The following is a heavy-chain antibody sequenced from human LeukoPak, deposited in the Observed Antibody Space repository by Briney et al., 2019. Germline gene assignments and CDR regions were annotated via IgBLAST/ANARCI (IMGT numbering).Heavy chain of an antibody. J-gene: IGHJ3*02. D-gene: IGHD2-2*01. Sequence: PSKTLSLTCTASGGSISSGGYYWSWIRQHPGKGLEWIGYIYYSGSTYYNPSLKSRVTISVDTSKNQFSLKLSSVTAADTAVYYCARVASRNIVVVPAAYAFDIWGQGTMVTVSS. CDR2: IYYSGST. CDR3: ARVASRNIVVVPAAYAFDI. CDR1: GGSISSGGYY. V-gene: IGHV4-31*03.